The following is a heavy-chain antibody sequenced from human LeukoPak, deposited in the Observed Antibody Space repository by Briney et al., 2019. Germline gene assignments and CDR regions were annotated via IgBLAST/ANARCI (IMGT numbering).Heavy chain of an antibody. V-gene: IGHV1-69*13. CDR3: ARDSDGNDSSGYLTRYYYYMDV. Sequence: GASVKVSCKASGGTFSSYAISWVRQAPGQGLEWMGGIIPIFGTANYAQKFQGRVTITADESTSTAYMELSSLRSEDTAVYYCARDSDGNDSSGYLTRYYYYMDVWGKGTTVTISS. CDR2: IIPIFGTA. J-gene: IGHJ6*03. CDR1: GGTFSSYA. D-gene: IGHD3-22*01.